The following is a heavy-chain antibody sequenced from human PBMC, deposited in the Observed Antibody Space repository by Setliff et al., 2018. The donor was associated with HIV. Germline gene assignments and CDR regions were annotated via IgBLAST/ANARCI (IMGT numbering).Heavy chain of an antibody. CDR2: IDHSGST. V-gene: IGHV4-34*01. D-gene: IGHD3-10*01. CDR3: AKKGRYYYGSGVTADYFDD. CDR1: GTSLNTYY. Sequence: KPSETLSLTCAVYGTSLNTYYWTWIRYTPGRGLQWIGQIDHSGSTNYNPSLKSRVTLSVDASKNQFSLKFKSVTAADTATYYCAKKGRYYYGSGVTADYFDDWGQGTPVTAPQ. J-gene: IGHJ4*02.